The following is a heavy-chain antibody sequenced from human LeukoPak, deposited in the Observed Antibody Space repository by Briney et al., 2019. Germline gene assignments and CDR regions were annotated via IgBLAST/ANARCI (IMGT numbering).Heavy chain of an antibody. D-gene: IGHD3-22*01. Sequence: GGSLRLSCAASGFSFSSYWMHWVRQAPGKGLVWVSRINSDGSSTSYADSVKGRFTISRDNAKNTLYLQMNSLRAEDTALYYCAKDETDSSGYYLTYYFDYWGQGTLVTVSS. CDR3: AKDETDSSGYYLTYYFDY. CDR1: GFSFSSYW. J-gene: IGHJ4*02. V-gene: IGHV3-74*01. CDR2: INSDGSST.